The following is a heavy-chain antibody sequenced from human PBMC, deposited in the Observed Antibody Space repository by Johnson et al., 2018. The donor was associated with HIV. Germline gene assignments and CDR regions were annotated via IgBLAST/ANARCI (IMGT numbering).Heavy chain of an antibody. D-gene: IGHD3-16*01. CDR2: IAYDGSKV. J-gene: IGHJ3*02. CDR1: GFTFSSYG. Sequence: QMLLVESGGGVVQPGRSLRLSCAASGFTFSSYGMHWVRQAPGKGMDWVAFIAYDGSKVYYAASVKGRFTISRDNSTNTLYLQMNSLRPADMGLYYCAKAPAMGADGLDIWGQGTMVTVSS. V-gene: IGHV3-30*18. CDR3: AKAPAMGADGLDI.